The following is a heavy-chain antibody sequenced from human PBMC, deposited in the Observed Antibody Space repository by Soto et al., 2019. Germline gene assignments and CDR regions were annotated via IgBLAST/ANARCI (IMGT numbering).Heavy chain of an antibody. D-gene: IGHD6-19*01. V-gene: IGHV1-18*01. CDR1: CYTFTSYG. Sequence: ASVKVSCKASCYTFTSYGINWVRQAPGQGLEGMAWISAYNDNTNYAQKLQGRVTMTTDTSTSTAYMELRSLRSDDTAVYHFPRDHSSGWYGGVYWGQGTLVAVYS. J-gene: IGHJ4*02. CDR3: PRDHSSGWYGGVY. CDR2: ISAYNDNT.